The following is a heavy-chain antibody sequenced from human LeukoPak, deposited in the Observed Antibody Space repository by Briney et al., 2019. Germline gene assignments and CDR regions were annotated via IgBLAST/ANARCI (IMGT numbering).Heavy chain of an antibody. CDR2: ISSSSSTI. Sequence: GGSLRLSCAASGFTFSTYSMNWVRQAPGKGLEWVSYISSSSSTIYYADSVKGRLTISRDNDKNSLYLQMNSLRAEDTAVYYCSRALGYYYYMHVGGKGTTVTVSS. V-gene: IGHV3-48*01. D-gene: IGHD3-16*01. CDR1: GFTFSTYS. J-gene: IGHJ6*03. CDR3: SRALGYYYYMHV.